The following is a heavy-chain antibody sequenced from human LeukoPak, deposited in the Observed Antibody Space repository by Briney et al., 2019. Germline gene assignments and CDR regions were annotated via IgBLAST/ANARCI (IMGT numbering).Heavy chain of an antibody. V-gene: IGHV4-30-2*01. J-gene: IGHJ4*02. D-gene: IGHD6-13*01. CDR2: IYHSGST. CDR1: GGSISSGGYS. Sequence: PSETLSLTCAVSGGSISSGGYSWSWIRQPPGKGLEWIGYIYHSGSTYYNPSLKSRVTISVDTSKNQFSLKLSSVTAADTAVYYCARYSGAAAGSNYFDYWGQGTLVTVSS. CDR3: ARYSGAAAGSNYFDY.